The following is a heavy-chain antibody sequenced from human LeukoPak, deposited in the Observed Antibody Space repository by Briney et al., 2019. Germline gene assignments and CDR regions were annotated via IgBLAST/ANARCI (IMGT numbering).Heavy chain of an antibody. CDR1: GFTFSSYW. V-gene: IGHV3-7*01. Sequence: PGGSLRLSCAASGFTFSSYWMHWVRQAPGKGLEWVANIKQDGSEKYYVDSVKGRFTISRDNAKNSVYLQMNSLRAEDTAVYYCARTRITMIVGLASRFDYWGQGTLVTVSS. CDR3: ARTRITMIVGLASRFDY. CDR2: IKQDGSEK. J-gene: IGHJ4*02. D-gene: IGHD3-22*01.